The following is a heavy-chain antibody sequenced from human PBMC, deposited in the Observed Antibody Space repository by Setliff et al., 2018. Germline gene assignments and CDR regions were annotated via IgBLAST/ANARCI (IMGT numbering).Heavy chain of an antibody. CDR3: TRDTNIVVVPPHRTAFDV. V-gene: IGHV1-18*01. CDR1: GYTFSTYG. Sequence: ASVKVSCKASGYTFSTYGIAWVRQAPGQGLEWMGWISPYNGYIIYAHKFQGRVTMTTDTSTGTADMELRNLRSDDTAVYYCTRDTNIVVVPPHRTAFDVWGQGTMVTVSS. D-gene: IGHD2-2*01. J-gene: IGHJ3*01. CDR2: ISPYNGYI.